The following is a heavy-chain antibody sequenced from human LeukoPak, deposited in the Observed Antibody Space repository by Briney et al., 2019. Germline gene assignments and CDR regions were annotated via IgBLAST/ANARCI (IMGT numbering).Heavy chain of an antibody. D-gene: IGHD3-22*01. CDR1: GGTFSSYA. CDR3: ARDQYLKYYYDSSGYLGPDYYGMDV. V-gene: IGHV1-69*13. J-gene: IGHJ6*02. Sequence: ASVKVSCKASGGTFSSYAISWVRQAPGQGLEWMGGIIPIFGTANHAQKFQGRVTITADESTSTAYMELSSLRSEDTAVYYCARDQYLKYYYDSSGYLGPDYYGMDVWGQGTTVTVSS. CDR2: IIPIFGTA.